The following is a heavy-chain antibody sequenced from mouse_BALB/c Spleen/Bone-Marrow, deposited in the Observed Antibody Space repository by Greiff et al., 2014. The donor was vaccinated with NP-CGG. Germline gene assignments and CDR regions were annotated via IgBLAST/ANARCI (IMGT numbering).Heavy chain of an antibody. CDR1: GYTLTSYY. J-gene: IGHJ4*01. Sequence: QVHVKQSGAELVKPGASVKLSCKASGYTLTSYYMYWVKQRPGQGLEWIGEINPSNGGTNFNEKFKSKATLTVDKSSSTAYMQLSSLTSEDSAVYYCTRSRYDYDNAMDCWGQGTSVTVSS. CDR2: INPSNGGT. V-gene: IGHV1S81*02. CDR3: TRSRYDYDNAMDC. D-gene: IGHD2-4*01.